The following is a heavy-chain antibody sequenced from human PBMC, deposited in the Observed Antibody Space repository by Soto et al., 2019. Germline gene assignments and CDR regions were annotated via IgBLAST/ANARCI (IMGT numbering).Heavy chain of an antibody. D-gene: IGHD1-7*01. J-gene: IGHJ3*02. CDR3: AGPQDITGTNVGAFDI. CDR1: GYTFTSYA. CDR2: INAGNGNT. V-gene: IGHV1-3*01. Sequence: ASVKVSCKASGYTFTSYAMHWVRQAPGQRLEWMGWINAGNGNTKYSQKFQGRVTITRDTSASTAYMELSSLRSEDTAVYYCAGPQDITGTNVGAFDIWGQGTMVTVSS.